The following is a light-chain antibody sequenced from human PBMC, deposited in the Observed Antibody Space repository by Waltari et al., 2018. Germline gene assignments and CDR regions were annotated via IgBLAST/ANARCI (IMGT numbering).Light chain of an antibody. Sequence: DIQMTQSPSSLSASVGDSVTITCRASQSISIYLNWYQQKPGKAPKLLISAVSSLQSGVPSRFSGSGSGTDFALTISSLQPEDCATYYCQQSSRTPPWTFGQGTQVVIK. V-gene: IGKV1-39*01. J-gene: IGKJ1*01. CDR2: AVS. CDR3: QQSSRTPPWT. CDR1: QSISIY.